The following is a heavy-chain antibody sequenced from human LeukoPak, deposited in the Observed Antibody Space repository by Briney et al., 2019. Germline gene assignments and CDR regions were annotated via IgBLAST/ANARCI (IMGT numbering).Heavy chain of an antibody. J-gene: IGHJ6*02. Sequence: GGSLRLSCAASGFTFDDYAMHWVRQAPGKGLEWVSGISWNSGSIGYADSVKGRFTISRDNAKNSLYLQMNSLRAEDTALYYCAKAVAGTVDYYGMDVWGQGTTATVSS. CDR2: ISWNSGSI. CDR3: AKAVAGTVDYYGMDV. D-gene: IGHD6-19*01. CDR1: GFTFDDYA. V-gene: IGHV3-9*01.